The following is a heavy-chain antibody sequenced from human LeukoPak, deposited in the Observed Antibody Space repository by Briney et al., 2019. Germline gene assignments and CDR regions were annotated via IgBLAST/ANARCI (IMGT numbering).Heavy chain of an antibody. D-gene: IGHD4-17*01. CDR3: AKDQYSRDYFDLDY. CDR1: GFTFGSYA. Sequence: PGGSLRLSCAASGFTFGSYAMHWVRRAPGKGLEWVAYTSYDGSTEYYADSEKGRFTIYRDNSKDTLYLQMNSLRAEDTAVYFCAKDQYSRDYFDLDYWGQGTLVTVSP. CDR2: TSYDGSTE. J-gene: IGHJ4*02. V-gene: IGHV3-30*18.